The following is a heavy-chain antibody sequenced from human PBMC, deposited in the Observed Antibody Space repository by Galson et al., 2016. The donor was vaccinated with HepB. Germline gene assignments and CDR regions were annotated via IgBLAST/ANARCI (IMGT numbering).Heavy chain of an antibody. J-gene: IGHJ4*02. V-gene: IGHV3-15*01. CDR3: TTDWVGNIFSDF. Sequence: SLRLSCAATGFTFSDAWMTWARQAPGKGLEWIGRITSSSGGTTQYAVPLRGRFIISRDDAENMVYLQMNSLKIEDTALYYCTTDWVGNIFSDFWGRGTPVTVSS. D-gene: IGHD3-9*01. CDR2: ITSSSGGTT. CDR1: GFTFSDAW.